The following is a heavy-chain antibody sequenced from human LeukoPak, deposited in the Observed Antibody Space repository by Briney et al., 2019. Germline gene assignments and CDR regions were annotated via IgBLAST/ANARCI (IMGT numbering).Heavy chain of an antibody. Sequence: SETLSLTCTVSGGSISSSSYYWGWIRQPPGKGLEWIGSIYYSGSTYYNPSLKSRVTISVDTSKNQFSLKLSSVTAADTAVYYCARRIKFIEMATITGWFDPWGQGTLVTVSS. J-gene: IGHJ5*02. D-gene: IGHD5-24*01. V-gene: IGHV4-39*01. CDR3: ARRIKFIEMATITGWFDP. CDR2: IYYSGST. CDR1: GGSISSSSYY.